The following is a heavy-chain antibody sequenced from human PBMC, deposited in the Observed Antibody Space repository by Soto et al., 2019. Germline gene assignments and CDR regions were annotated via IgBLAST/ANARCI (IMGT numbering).Heavy chain of an antibody. J-gene: IGHJ4*02. V-gene: IGHV1-18*01. D-gene: IGHD5-18*01. Sequence: QVQLVQSGAEVKKPGASVKVSGKASGYTFTSYGISWVRQAPGQGLEWMGWISAYNANTNYAQKLQGRVTMTSDTSTSTAYMELRSLRSDDTAVYYCATRDGYSYGYLGLDYWGQGTLVTVSS. CDR2: ISAYNANT. CDR3: ATRDGYSYGYLGLDY. CDR1: GYTFTSYG.